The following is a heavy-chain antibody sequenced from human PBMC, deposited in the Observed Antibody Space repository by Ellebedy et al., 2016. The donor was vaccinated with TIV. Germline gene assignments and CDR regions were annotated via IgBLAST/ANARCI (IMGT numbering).Heavy chain of an antibody. CDR2: VYSDDSI. D-gene: IGHD5-18*01. Sequence: PGGSLRLSCSVSGFTVSDPFMIWVRPAPGKGLEWVSVVYSDDSIYYADSVKCFFIISRDGSKNTLYLQMNSLRAEDTAVYYCASRGYSYAPTAWGQGTLVTVSS. CDR3: ASRGYSYAPTA. J-gene: IGHJ5*02. V-gene: IGHV3-53*01. CDR1: GFTVSDPF.